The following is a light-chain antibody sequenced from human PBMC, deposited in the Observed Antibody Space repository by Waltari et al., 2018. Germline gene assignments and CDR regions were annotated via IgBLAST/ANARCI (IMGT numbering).Light chain of an antibody. CDR2: AAS. J-gene: IGKJ2*01. V-gene: IGKV1-39*01. Sequence: DIQMTQSPSSLSASVGDRVTITCRASQSISIYVNWYQQKPGKAPNLLNYAASSLQSGVPSRFSGSGSGTDFSLTISSLQPGDFATYYCQQSFTTPQNTFGQGTRLEIK. CDR1: QSISIY. CDR3: QQSFTTPQNT.